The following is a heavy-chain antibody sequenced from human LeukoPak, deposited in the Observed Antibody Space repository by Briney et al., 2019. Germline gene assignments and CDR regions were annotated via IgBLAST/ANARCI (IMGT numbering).Heavy chain of an antibody. CDR2: IYSGGST. CDR1: GFTVSSNY. V-gene: IGHV3-53*01. Sequence: GGSLRLSCAASGFTVSSNYMSWVRQAPGKGLEWVSVIYSGGSTYYADSVKGRFTISGDNSKNTLYLQMNSLRAEDTAVYYCAIISSSWYRDGYYFDYWGQGTLVTVSS. CDR3: AIISSSWYRDGYYFDY. J-gene: IGHJ4*02. D-gene: IGHD6-13*01.